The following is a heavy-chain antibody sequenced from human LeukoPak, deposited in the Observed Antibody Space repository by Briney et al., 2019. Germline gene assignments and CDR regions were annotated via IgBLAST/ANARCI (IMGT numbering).Heavy chain of an antibody. V-gene: IGHV3-7*01. CDR2: TKPDGSSK. J-gene: IGHJ4*02. Sequence: PVGSLRLSCAASGFTFSSYWMSWVRQAPGKGLEWVANTKPDGSSKYYVDSVKGRFTISRDNAKNSLYLQMNSLRAEDTAVYYCARDKDVAAAGSDYWGQGTLVTVSS. D-gene: IGHD6-13*01. CDR3: ARDKDVAAAGSDY. CDR1: GFTFSSYW.